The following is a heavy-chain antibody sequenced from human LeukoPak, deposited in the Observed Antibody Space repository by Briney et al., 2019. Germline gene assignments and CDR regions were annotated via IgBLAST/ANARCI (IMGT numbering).Heavy chain of an antibody. CDR1: GYTFTSYG. CDR2: ISAYNGNT. D-gene: IGHD3-10*01. Sequence: GASVKVSCKASGYTFTSYGIRWVRQAPGQGLEWMGWISAYNGNTNYAQKLQGRVTMTTDTSTSTAYMELRSLRSDDTAVYYCARDQSRDYYGSGSSPLDPWGQGTLVTVSS. CDR3: ARDQSRDYYGSGSSPLDP. V-gene: IGHV1-18*01. J-gene: IGHJ5*02.